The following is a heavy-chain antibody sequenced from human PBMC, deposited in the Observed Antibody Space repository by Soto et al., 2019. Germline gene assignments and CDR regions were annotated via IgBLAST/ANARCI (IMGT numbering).Heavy chain of an antibody. CDR2: INPNSGGT. J-gene: IGHJ3*02. V-gene: IGHV1-2*02. CDR1: GYTFTGYY. D-gene: IGHD3-10*01. Sequence: ASVKVSCKASGYTFTGYYMHWVRQAPGQGLEWMGWINPNSGGTNYAQKFQGRVTMTGDTSISTAYMELSRLRSDDTAVYYCARYMVRGVIGAFDIWGQGTMVTVSS. CDR3: ARYMVRGVIGAFDI.